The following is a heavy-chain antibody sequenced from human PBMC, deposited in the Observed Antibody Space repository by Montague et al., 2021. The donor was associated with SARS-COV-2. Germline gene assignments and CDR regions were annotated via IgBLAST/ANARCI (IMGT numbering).Heavy chain of an antibody. V-gene: IGHV2-70*11. J-gene: IGHJ6*02. CDR1: GFSLSTSGMC. Sequence: PALVKPTQTLTLTCTFSGFSLSTSGMCMTWIRQPPGKALEWLARXDWDGDKYYNTSLKSRLTISKDTSKNLVVLTMTNMDPVDTATYYCARGLSDTYYYNGMDVWGRGTTVTVSS. CDR2: XDWDGDK. CDR3: ARGLSDTYYYNGMDV.